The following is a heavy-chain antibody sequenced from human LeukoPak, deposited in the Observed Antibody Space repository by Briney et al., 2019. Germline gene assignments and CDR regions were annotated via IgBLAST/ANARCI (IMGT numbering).Heavy chain of an antibody. D-gene: IGHD3-10*01. V-gene: IGHV1-2*06. J-gene: IGHJ4*02. CDR2: INSNSGGT. Sequence: ASVKVSCKACGYSFSDYSIHWVRQAPGQGLEWMGRINSNSGGTSYAQNFQGRVTMTRDTSISTAYMEVSGLTSDDTAVYYCARGGSGSGYLYYFDSWGQGTLVSVSS. CDR3: ARGGSGSGYLYYFDS. CDR1: GYSFSDYS.